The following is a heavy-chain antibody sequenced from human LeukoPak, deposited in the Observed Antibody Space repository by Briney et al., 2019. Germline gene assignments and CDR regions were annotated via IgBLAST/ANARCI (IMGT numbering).Heavy chain of an antibody. CDR1: GYTFTSYG. D-gene: IGHD1-26*01. V-gene: IGHV1-18*01. CDR3: ARARGSRYYYLEV. Sequence: GASVKVSCKASGYTFTSYGISWVRQAPGQGLEWMGLISAYNGNTNYAQNLQGRVTMTTDTSTSTAYMDLRSLRSDDTAVYYCARARGSRYYYLEVWGKGTMVTVSS. J-gene: IGHJ6*03. CDR2: ISAYNGNT.